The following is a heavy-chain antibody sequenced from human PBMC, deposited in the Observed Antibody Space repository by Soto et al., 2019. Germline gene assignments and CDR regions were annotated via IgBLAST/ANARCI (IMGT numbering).Heavy chain of an antibody. Sequence: PSETLSLTCTFSGGSISSSSYYWGWIRQPPGKGLEWIGSIYYSGSTYYNPSLKSRVTISVDTSKNQFSLKLSSVTAADTAVYYCARWTDYGDYVFDYWGQGTLVTVSS. J-gene: IGHJ4*02. CDR1: GGSISSSSYY. CDR2: IYYSGST. CDR3: ARWTDYGDYVFDY. V-gene: IGHV4-39*01. D-gene: IGHD4-17*01.